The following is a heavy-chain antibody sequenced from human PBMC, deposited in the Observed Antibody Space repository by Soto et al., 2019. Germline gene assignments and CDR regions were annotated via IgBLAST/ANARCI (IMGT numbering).Heavy chain of an antibody. V-gene: IGHV5-10-1*01. Sequence: VESLKISGRGSGYSLTSYWISWVRQMPWKGLEWMGRIDPSDSYTNYSPSFQGHVTISADKSISTAYLQWSSLKASDTAMYYCAGGDYSSSSFHYGMDVWGQGTTVTVSS. CDR3: AGGDYSSSSFHYGMDV. CDR1: GYSLTSYW. J-gene: IGHJ6*02. CDR2: IDPSDSYT. D-gene: IGHD6-6*01.